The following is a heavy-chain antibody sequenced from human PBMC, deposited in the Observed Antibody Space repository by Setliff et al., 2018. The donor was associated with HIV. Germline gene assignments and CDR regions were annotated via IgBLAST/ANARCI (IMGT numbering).Heavy chain of an antibody. J-gene: IGHJ2*01. CDR3: ARPAYSSTWVDWYFDL. V-gene: IGHV1-3*01. D-gene: IGHD6-13*01. CDR2: INGGNGNT. CDR1: GYTFTRYN. Sequence: GPVKVSCKASGYTFTRYNIHWVRQAPGQRLEWMGWINGGNGNTKYSQKFQDRVTITRDTSANTAYLELSDLRSEDTALYYCARPAYSSTWVDWYFDLWGRGTLVTVSS.